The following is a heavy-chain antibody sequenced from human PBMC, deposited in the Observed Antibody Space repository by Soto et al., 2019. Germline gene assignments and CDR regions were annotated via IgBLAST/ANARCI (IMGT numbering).Heavy chain of an antibody. J-gene: IGHJ4*02. D-gene: IGHD3-10*01. CDR3: ARSGISIARGVLTEPDY. CDR2: INPNSGDT. CDR1: GYTFNGYY. Sequence: QVQLVQSGAEVKKPGASVKVSCKASGYTFNGYYMHWVRQAPGQGLEWMGWINPNSGDTNYAQKFEGWVTMTRDTSISTAYMALTRLTSHDTAMYSCARSGISIARGVLTEPDYWGQGTLVTVSS. V-gene: IGHV1-2*04.